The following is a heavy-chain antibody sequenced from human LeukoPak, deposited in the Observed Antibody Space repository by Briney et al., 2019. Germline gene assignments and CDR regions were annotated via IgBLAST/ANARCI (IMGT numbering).Heavy chain of an antibody. CDR2: ISSDGSRI. CDR1: GFTLSSYW. CDR3: ARSAWFDP. J-gene: IGHJ5*02. Sequence: GGALRLSCAASGFTLSSYWMHWVRQAPGKGLVWVSRISSDGSRISYADSVKGRFTISRDNAKNTLYLQMNSLRVEDTAVYYCARSAWFDPWGQGTLVTVSS. V-gene: IGHV3-74*01.